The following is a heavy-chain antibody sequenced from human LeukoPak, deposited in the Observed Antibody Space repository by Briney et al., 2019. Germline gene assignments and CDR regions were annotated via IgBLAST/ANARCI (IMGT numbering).Heavy chain of an antibody. CDR3: AREVWSRDIGSLFDY. D-gene: IGHD1-26*01. V-gene: IGHV1-18*04. CDR2: ISAQTGER. Sequence: ASVKVSCKTSGYNFKTSSITWVRQAPGQGLEWMGWISAQTGERHYAEKLQGRVTMTTDTSRSTGYMELKSLTSDDTAVYYCAREVWSRDIGSLFDYWGQGTLVIVSS. CDR1: GYNFKTSS. J-gene: IGHJ4*02.